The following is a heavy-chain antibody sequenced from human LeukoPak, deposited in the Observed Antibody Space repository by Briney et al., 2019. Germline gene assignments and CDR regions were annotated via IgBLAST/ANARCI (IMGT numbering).Heavy chain of an antibody. D-gene: IGHD2-21*01. J-gene: IGHJ3*02. CDR1: GYTFTSYD. CDR2: MNPNSGNT. V-gene: IGHV1-8*01. CDR3: ARGTPSGYCGGDCYSGI. Sequence: ASVRVSCTASGYTFTSYDMNWVRQAPGQGLEWMGWMNPNSGNTGYAQKFQGRVTITRNTSISTAYMELSSLRSEDTAVYYCARGTPSGYCGGDCYSGIWGQGTMVTVSS.